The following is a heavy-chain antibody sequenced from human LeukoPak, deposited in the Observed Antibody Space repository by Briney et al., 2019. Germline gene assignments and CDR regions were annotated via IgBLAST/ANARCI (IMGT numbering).Heavy chain of an antibody. D-gene: IGHD4-23*01. Sequence: GESLKISCEGSGYNFSNCLIGWVRQMPGKGLEWMGIIYPGDSDTRYGPSFQGQVTISADKSISTAYLQWSSLKASDTAMYYCVRHGGGGSGGNSGFDYWGQGTLVTVSS. CDR2: IYPGDSDT. CDR3: VRHGGGGSGGNSGFDY. CDR1: GYNFSNCL. J-gene: IGHJ4*02. V-gene: IGHV5-51*01.